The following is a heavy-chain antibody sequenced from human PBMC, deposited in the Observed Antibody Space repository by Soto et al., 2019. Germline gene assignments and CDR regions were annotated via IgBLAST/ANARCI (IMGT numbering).Heavy chain of an antibody. V-gene: IGHV3-23*01. Sequence: EVQLLESGGGLVQPGGSLRLSCAASGFTFSSYAMSWVRQAPGKGLEWVSAISGSGGSTYYADSVKGRFTISRDNSKNTLYLQMNSLRAEDTAVYYCAKGKIWNYEVFGTRWFDPWGQGTLVTVSS. J-gene: IGHJ5*02. D-gene: IGHD1-7*01. CDR3: AKGKIWNYEVFGTRWFDP. CDR1: GFTFSSYA. CDR2: ISGSGGST.